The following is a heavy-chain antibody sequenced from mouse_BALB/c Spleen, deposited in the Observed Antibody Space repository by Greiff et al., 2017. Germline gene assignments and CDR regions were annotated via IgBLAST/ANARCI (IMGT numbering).Heavy chain of an antibody. J-gene: IGHJ4*01. V-gene: IGHV2-9*02. CDR3: ALAYYRYDYAMDY. CDR2: IWAGGST. D-gene: IGHD2-14*01. CDR1: GFSLTSYG. Sequence: VNVVESGPGLVAPSQSLSITCTVSGFSLTSYGVHWVRQPPGKGLEWLGVIWAGGSTNYNSALMSRLSISKDNSKSQVFLKMNSLQTDDTAMYYCALAYYRYDYAMDYWGQGTSVTVSS.